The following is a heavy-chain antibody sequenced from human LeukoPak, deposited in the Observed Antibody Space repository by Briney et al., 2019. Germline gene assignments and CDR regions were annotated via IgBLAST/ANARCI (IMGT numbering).Heavy chain of an antibody. CDR1: GYSFTNYW. Sequence: GESLKISCKGSGYSFTNYWIGWVRQMSGKGLEWMGIIYPGDSDTTYSPSFQGQVTISADKSINTAYLQWSSLKASDTAMYYCARRSDAAMVVDYWGQGTLVTVSS. CDR3: ARRSDAAMVVDY. CDR2: IYPGDSDT. V-gene: IGHV5-51*01. J-gene: IGHJ4*02. D-gene: IGHD5-18*01.